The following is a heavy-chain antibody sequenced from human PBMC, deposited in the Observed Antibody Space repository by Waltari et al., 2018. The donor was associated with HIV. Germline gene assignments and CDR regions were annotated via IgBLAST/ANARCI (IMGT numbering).Heavy chain of an antibody. CDR2: ISSSDSNT. V-gene: IGHV3-48*01. D-gene: IGHD5-18*01. Sequence: EVQLVESGGGLVPPGGSLRLSCAASGFSFVSYSFHWVRQAQGKGLEWVSFISSSDSNTDYADSVKGRFTISRDNAKNSLYLQMNSLRAEDTAVYYCARTRGYSYGYGDYWGQGTLVTVSS. CDR1: GFSFVSYS. CDR3: ARTRGYSYGYGDY. J-gene: IGHJ4*02.